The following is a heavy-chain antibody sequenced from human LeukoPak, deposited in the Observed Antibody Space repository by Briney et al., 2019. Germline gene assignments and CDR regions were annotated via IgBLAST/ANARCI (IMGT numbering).Heavy chain of an antibody. D-gene: IGHD6-13*01. CDR3: ARGYSSSWSPSNYFDY. J-gene: IGHJ4*02. V-gene: IGHV3-7*03. CDR1: GFTFSSYW. CDR2: INHNGNVN. Sequence: GGSLRLSCAASGFTFSSYWMNWARQAPGKGLEWVASINHNGNVNYYVDSVKGRFTISRDNAKNSLYLQMSNLRAEDTAVYFCARGYSSSWSPSNYFDYWGQGTLVTVSS.